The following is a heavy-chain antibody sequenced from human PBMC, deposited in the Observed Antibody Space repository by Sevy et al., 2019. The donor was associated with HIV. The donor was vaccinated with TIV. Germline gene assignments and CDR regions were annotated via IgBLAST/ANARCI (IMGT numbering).Heavy chain of an antibody. CDR2: IWYDGSNE. CDR1: GFIFRNYG. J-gene: IGHJ6*02. V-gene: IGHV3-33*01. CDR3: ARDSGLGFGELSDYYGMDV. Sequence: GGSLRLSCAAGGFIFRNYGMHWVRQAPGKGLEWVAVIWYDGSNEYYGDSVKGRFTISRDNSKNTLFLQLNSLRVEDTAVYYCARDSGLGFGELSDYYGMDVWGQGTTVTVSS. D-gene: IGHD3-10*01.